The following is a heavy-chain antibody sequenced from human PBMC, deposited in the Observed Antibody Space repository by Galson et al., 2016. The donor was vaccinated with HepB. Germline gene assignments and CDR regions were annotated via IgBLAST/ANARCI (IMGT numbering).Heavy chain of an antibody. V-gene: IGHV3-7*03. J-gene: IGHJ5*02. CDR3: TRGATVTTS. CDR2: IKQDGTER. CDR1: GFTFRDPY. Sequence: SLRLSCAASGFTFRDPYMTWVRQAPGKGLEWVANIKQDGTERNYVGSVKGRFTISRDNAKSSLYLQMNSLRVEDTAIYYCTRGATVTTSWGQGTLVTVSS. D-gene: IGHD4-17*01.